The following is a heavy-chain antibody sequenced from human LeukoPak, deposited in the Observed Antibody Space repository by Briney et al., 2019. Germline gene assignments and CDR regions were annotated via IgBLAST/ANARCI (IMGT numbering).Heavy chain of an antibody. CDR3: ARDKAWSSSGYYDY. Sequence: PGGSLRLSCAASGFTFSDYYMSWIRQAPGKGLEWVSYISSSGSTIYYADSVKGRFTISRDNAKNLLYLQMNSLRAEDTAVYYCARDKAWSSSGYYDYWGQGTLVTVSS. CDR2: ISSSGSTI. CDR1: GFTFSDYY. D-gene: IGHD3-22*01. J-gene: IGHJ4*02. V-gene: IGHV3-11*01.